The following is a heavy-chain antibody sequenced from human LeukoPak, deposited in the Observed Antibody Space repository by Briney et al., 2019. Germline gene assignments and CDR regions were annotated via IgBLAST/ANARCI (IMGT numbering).Heavy chain of an antibody. V-gene: IGHV4-39*07. CDR2: MYNSGST. J-gene: IGHJ4*02. Sequence: PSETLSLTCTVSGASISSGSFHWGWIRQPPGKGLEGIGSMYNSGSTHYNPSLKSRVSVSVDTSKNQFSLKVRSVTAADTAVYYCARAPGSYDFDYWGQGALVTVSS. CDR3: ARAPGSYDFDY. CDR1: GASISSGSFH. D-gene: IGHD6-6*01.